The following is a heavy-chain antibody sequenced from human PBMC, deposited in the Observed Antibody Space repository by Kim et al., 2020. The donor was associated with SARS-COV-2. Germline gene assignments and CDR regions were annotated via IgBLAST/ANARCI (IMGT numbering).Heavy chain of an antibody. Sequence: LKSRVTISVVTSKNQFSLKLTSVTAADTAVYYCARAPDLVSVVGYNWFDPWGQGTLVTVSS. D-gene: IGHD2-2*01. CDR3: ARAPDLVSVVGYNWFDP. J-gene: IGHJ5*02. V-gene: IGHV4-31*02.